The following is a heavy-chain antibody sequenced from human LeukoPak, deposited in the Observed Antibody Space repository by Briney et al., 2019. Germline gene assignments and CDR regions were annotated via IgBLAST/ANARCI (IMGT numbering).Heavy chain of an antibody. J-gene: IGHJ4*02. D-gene: IGHD1-26*01. CDR1: GFTFSSSA. CDR3: TKGGSYAPLDY. CDR2: ISGGGGST. Sequence: GGSLRLSCAASGFTFSSSAMTWVRLAPGKGLEWVSAISGGGGSTVYADSVKGRLTISRDNSKNTLYLQMNSLRDEDTALYYCTKGGSYAPLDYWGQGTLVTVSS. V-gene: IGHV3-23*01.